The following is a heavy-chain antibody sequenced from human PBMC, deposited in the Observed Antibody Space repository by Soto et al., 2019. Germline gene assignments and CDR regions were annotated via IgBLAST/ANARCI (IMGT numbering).Heavy chain of an antibody. CDR3: AMGGDYYDSSGYPQGFDY. Sequence: SETLSLTCAVSGGSISSGGYSWSWIRQHPGKGLEWIGYIYYSGSTYYNPSLKSRVTISVDTSKNQFSLKLSSVTAADTAVYYCAMGGDYYDSSGYPQGFDYWGQGTLVTVSS. J-gene: IGHJ4*02. CDR1: GGSISSGGYS. V-gene: IGHV4-31*11. CDR2: IYYSGST. D-gene: IGHD3-22*01.